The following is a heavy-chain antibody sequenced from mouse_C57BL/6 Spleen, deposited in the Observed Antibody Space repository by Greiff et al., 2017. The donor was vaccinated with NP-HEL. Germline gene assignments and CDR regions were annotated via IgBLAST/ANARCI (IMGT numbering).Heavy chain of an antibody. Sequence: QVQLQQSGAELVRPGASVTLSCKASGYTFTDYEMHWVKQTPVHGLEWIGAIDPETGGTAYNQKFKGKAILTADKSSSTAYMELRSLTSEDSAVYYCTRKEVHYGSSYERYFDVWGTGTTVTVSS. D-gene: IGHD1-1*01. J-gene: IGHJ1*03. CDR2: IDPETGGT. CDR3: TRKEVHYGSSYERYFDV. CDR1: GYTFTDYE. V-gene: IGHV1-15*01.